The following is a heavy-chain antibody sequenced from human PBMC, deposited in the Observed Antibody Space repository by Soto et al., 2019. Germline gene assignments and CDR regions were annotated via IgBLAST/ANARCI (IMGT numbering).Heavy chain of an antibody. D-gene: IGHD3-16*01. J-gene: IGHJ6*02. CDR3: ARLGRSSEYYYYGMDV. V-gene: IGHV4-39*01. Sequence: SETLSLTCTVSGGSISSSSYYWGWIRQPPGKGLEWIGSIYYSGSTYYNPSLKSRVTISVDTSKNQFSLKLSSVTAADTAVYYCARLGRSSEYYYYGMDVWGQGTTVTVSS. CDR2: IYYSGST. CDR1: GGSISSSSYY.